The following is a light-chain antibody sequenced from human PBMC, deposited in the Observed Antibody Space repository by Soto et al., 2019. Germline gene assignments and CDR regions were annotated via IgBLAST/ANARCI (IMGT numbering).Light chain of an antibody. J-gene: IGKJ5*01. CDR2: DAS. Sequence: DIQLTQSPSALSASVGDRATITCRASQSISSYLNWYQQKPGKAPKLLIYDASNLEAGVPSRFSGSGSGTDFTFTISSLQPEDIATFYCQQYDNLPITFGQGTRLEIK. CDR3: QQYDNLPIT. CDR1: QSISSY. V-gene: IGKV1-33*01.